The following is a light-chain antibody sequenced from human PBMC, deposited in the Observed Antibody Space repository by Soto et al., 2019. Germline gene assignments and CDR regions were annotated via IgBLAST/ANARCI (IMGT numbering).Light chain of an antibody. CDR2: GAS. CDR1: QSVNSD. V-gene: IGKV3-15*01. CDR3: QQYNNWHT. J-gene: IGKJ4*01. Sequence: EIVLTQSPATLSVSPGNRATLSCRASQSVNSDLAWYQQKPGQAPRLLIYGASTRATGTPTRFSGSGSGTEFTLTISSLQSEDFAVYYCQQYNNWHTFGGGTKVEIK.